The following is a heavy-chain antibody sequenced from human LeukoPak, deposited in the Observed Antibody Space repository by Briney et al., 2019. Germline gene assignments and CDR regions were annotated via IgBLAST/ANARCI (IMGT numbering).Heavy chain of an antibody. D-gene: IGHD3-16*01. CDR2: ISGSGGST. CDR1: GFTFSSYG. CDR3: AKGPGGWIERRHYFDY. J-gene: IGHJ4*02. Sequence: GGSLRLSCAASGFTFSSYGMSWVRQAPGKGLEWVSAISGSGGSTYYADSVKGRFTISRDNTKNTLYLQMNSLRAEDTAVYYCAKGPGGWIERRHYFDYWGQGTLVTVSS. V-gene: IGHV3-23*01.